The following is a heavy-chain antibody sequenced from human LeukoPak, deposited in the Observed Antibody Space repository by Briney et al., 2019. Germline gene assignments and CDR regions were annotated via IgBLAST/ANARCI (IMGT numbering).Heavy chain of an antibody. J-gene: IGHJ6*03. CDR3: ARPTSYYYYYMDV. D-gene: IGHD3-16*01. Sequence: SETLSLTCAVYGGSFSGYYWSWIRQPPGKGLEWIGEINRSGSTNYNPSLKSRVTISVDTSKNQFSLQLTSVTAADTAVYYCARPTSYYYYYMDVWGKGTTVIISS. CDR2: INRSGST. V-gene: IGHV4-34*01. CDR1: GGSFSGYY.